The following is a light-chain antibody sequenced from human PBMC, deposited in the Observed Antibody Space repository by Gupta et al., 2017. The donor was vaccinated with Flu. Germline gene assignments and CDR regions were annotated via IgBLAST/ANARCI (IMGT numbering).Light chain of an antibody. CDR1: QAIRND. Sequence: DFQMTQSPSSLSASVGDRITITCRASQAIRNDLGWYQQKPGKAPKRLIYAASSLQSGVPSRFSGSRSGTEFTLTISSRQPEDFAIYYCRQHNSYAMWTFGQGTKVEMK. CDR3: RQHNSYAMWT. V-gene: IGKV1-17*01. CDR2: AAS. J-gene: IGKJ1*01.